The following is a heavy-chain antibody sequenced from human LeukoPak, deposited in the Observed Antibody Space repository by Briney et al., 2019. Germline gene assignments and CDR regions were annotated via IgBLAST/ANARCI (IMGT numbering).Heavy chain of an antibody. D-gene: IGHD3-10*01. CDR1: GGSISSGGYY. CDR3: AREYYYGSGSTTAEAFDY. Sequence: SETLSLTCTVSGGSISSGGYYWSWIRQHPGKGLEWIGYIYYSGSTYYNPSLKSRVTISVDTSKNQFSLKLSSVTAADTAVYYCAREYYYGSGSTTAEAFDYWGQGTLVTVSS. CDR2: IYYSGST. V-gene: IGHV4-31*03. J-gene: IGHJ4*02.